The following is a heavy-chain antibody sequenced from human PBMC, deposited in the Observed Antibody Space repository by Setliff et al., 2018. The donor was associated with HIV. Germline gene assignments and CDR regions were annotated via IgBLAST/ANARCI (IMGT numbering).Heavy chain of an antibody. CDR1: GFSFTSYW. D-gene: IGHD4-4*01. V-gene: IGHV5-51*01. CDR3: ARGGGGGPLQDYYYYMDV. J-gene: IGHJ6*03. CDR2: IYPGDSDT. Sequence: GESLKISCKGSGFSFTSYWIGWVRQMPGKGLEYMGFIYPGDSDTRYSPSFQGQVTISRDNAKNSLYLQMNSLRAEETAVYYCARGGGGGPLQDYYYYMDVWGKGTTVTVSS.